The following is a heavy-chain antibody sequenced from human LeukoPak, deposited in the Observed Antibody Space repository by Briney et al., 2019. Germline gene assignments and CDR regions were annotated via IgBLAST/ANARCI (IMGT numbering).Heavy chain of an antibody. V-gene: IGHV3-21*01. D-gene: IGHD5-24*01. CDR2: ISSSSSYI. J-gene: IGHJ3*02. Sequence: PGGSLRLSCAASGFTFSSYAMHWVRQAPGKGLEWVSSISSSSSYIYYADSVKGRFTISRDNAKNSLYLQMNSLRAEDTAVYYCATYTNPLEMAANDAFDIWGQGTMVTVSS. CDR3: ATYTNPLEMAANDAFDI. CDR1: GFTFSSYA.